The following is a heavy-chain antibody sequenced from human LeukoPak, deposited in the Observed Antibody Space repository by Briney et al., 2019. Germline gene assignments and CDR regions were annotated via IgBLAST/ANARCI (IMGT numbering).Heavy chain of an antibody. CDR1: GFTFSSYS. CDR3: ARERYYDSSGSFAFDI. D-gene: IGHD3-22*01. J-gene: IGHJ3*02. Sequence: GGSLRFSCAACGFTFSSYSMIWVRQAPGKGLEWVSSISSSSSYIYYADSVKGRFTISRDNANNSLYLQMNSLRAEDTAVYYCARERYYDSSGSFAFDIWGQGTMVTVSS. V-gene: IGHV3-21*01. CDR2: ISSSSSYI.